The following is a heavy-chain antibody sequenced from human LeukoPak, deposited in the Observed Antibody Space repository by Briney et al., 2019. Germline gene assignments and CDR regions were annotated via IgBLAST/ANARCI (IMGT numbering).Heavy chain of an antibody. J-gene: IGHJ4*02. V-gene: IGHV3-23*01. D-gene: IGHD3-22*01. CDR3: AKVGYDYYDSSGYYCDY. CDR1: GFTFSTYA. CDR2: ISGSGGGT. Sequence: GGSLRLSCAASGFTFSTYAMSWVRQAPGKGLEWVSTISGSGGGTYFADSVKGRFTISRDNSKNTLYLQMNSLRAEDTAVYYCAKVGYDYYDSSGYYCDYWGQGTLVTVSS.